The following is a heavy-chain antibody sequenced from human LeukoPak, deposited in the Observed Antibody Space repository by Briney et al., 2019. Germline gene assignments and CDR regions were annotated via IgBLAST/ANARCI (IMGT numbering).Heavy chain of an antibody. J-gene: IGHJ4*02. CDR2: MNPNSDNT. CDR1: GYTFTSYD. Sequence: ASVKVSCKASGYTFTSYDFNWVRQAPGQGLEWMGWMNPNSDNTGYAQKFQGRVTMTRNTSISTAYMELSSLRSEDTAVYYCAVELNLEQFDYWGQGTLVTVSS. D-gene: IGHD1/OR15-1a*01. V-gene: IGHV1-8*01. CDR3: AVELNLEQFDY.